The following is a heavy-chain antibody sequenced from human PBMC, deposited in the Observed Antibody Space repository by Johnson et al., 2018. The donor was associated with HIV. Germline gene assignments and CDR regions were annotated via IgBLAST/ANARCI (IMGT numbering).Heavy chain of an antibody. CDR3: TTGLYWNDAFDI. J-gene: IGHJ3*02. D-gene: IGHD1-1*01. Sequence: YMDWVRQAPGKGLEWVGRTRNKANSYTTEYAASVKGRFTISRDDSKNSLYLQMSGLKTEDTAVYYCTTGLYWNDAFDIWGQGTMVTVSS. V-gene: IGHV3-72*01. CDR2: TRNKANSYTT. CDR1: Y.